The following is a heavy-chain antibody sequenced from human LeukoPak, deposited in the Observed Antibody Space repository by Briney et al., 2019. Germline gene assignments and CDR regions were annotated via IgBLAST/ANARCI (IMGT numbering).Heavy chain of an antibody. V-gene: IGHV3-7*01. J-gene: IGHJ4*02. CDR3: ADLGYTD. CDR1: GTTFTSAW. D-gene: IGHD5-18*01. CDR2: IRSDASCK. Sequence: PGGSLRLSCTASGTTFTSAWMSWVRQAPGKGLEWVATIRSDASCKRYVDSVRGRFTISRDNAKNSLYLEMSALRVEDTAVYYCADLGYTDCGQGTLVTVSS.